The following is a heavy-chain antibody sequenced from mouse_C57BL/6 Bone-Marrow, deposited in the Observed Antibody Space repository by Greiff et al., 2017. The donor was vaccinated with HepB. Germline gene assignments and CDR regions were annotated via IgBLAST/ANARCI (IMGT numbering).Heavy chain of an antibody. J-gene: IGHJ1*03. V-gene: IGHV1-85*01. CDR1: GYTFTSYD. D-gene: IGHD2-4*01. Sequence: QVQLQQSGPELVKPGASVKLSCKASGYTFTSYDMNWVKQRPGQGLEWIGWIYLRDGSTNYNDKFKGKATLTVDTSSSTEYMEISGLTSEDSAVYYCARIRLRRWYFDVGGTGTRITVTS. CDR2: IYLRDGST. CDR3: ARIRLRRWYFDV.